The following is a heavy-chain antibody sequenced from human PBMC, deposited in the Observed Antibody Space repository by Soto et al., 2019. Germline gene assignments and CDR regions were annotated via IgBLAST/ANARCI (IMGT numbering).Heavy chain of an antibody. J-gene: IGHJ3*02. CDR2: IIPIFGTA. CDR3: ARKCFTMIVDDAFDI. D-gene: IGHD3-22*01. V-gene: IGHV1-69*01. Sequence: QVQLVQSRAEVKKPGSSVKVPCKATGGTFSSYAISWVQQAPGQGLEWMGGIIPIFGTANYAQKFQGRVTITADESTSTAYMELSSLRSEDTAVYYCARKCFTMIVDDAFDIWGQGTMVTVSS. CDR1: GGTFSSYA.